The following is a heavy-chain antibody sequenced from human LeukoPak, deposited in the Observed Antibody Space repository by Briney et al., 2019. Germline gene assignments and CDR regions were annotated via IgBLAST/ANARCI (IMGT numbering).Heavy chain of an antibody. CDR1: GGSISSSSYY. J-gene: IGHJ3*02. V-gene: IGHV4-39*07. D-gene: IGHD3-22*01. Sequence: SETLSLTCTVSGGSISSSSYYWGWIRQPPGKGLEWIGSIYYSGSTYYNPSLKSRVTISVDTSKNQFSLKLSSVTAADTAVYYCATRLPKYYYDSSPRGAFDIWGQGRMVTVSS. CDR2: IYYSGST. CDR3: ATRLPKYYYDSSPRGAFDI.